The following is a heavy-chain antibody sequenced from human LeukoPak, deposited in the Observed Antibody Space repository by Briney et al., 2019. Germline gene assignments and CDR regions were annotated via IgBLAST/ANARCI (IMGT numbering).Heavy chain of an antibody. Sequence: SETLSLTCAVYGGSFGGYYWSWIRQPPGKGLEWIGTIYYSGSTYYNPSLTSRVTISVDTSKNQFSLKLSSVTAADTAVYYCARHKDYYYSYMDVWGKGTTVTISS. J-gene: IGHJ6*03. V-gene: IGHV4-34*01. CDR2: IYYSGST. CDR1: GGSFGGYY. CDR3: ARHKDYYYSYMDV.